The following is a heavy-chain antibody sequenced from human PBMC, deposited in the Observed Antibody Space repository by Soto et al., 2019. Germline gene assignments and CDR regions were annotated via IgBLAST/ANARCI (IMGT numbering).Heavy chain of an antibody. J-gene: IGHJ5*02. CDR2: ISYDGSNK. Sequence: SLRLSCAASGFTFSSYGMHWVRQAPGKGLEWVAVISYDGSNKYYADSVKGRFTISRDNSKNTLYLQMNSLRAEDTAVYYCAKYYYGSGSCYPYNWFDPWGQGTLVTVSS. D-gene: IGHD3-10*01. CDR3: AKYYYGSGSCYPYNWFDP. V-gene: IGHV3-30*18. CDR1: GFTFSSYG.